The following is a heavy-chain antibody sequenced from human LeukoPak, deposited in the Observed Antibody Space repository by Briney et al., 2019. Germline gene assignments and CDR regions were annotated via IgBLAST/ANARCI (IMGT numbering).Heavy chain of an antibody. V-gene: IGHV3-11*01. CDR3: RGHYGMDV. D-gene: IGHD3-10*01. Sequence: PGGSLRLSCAASGFTFSDHYMSWIRQVPGKGLEWLSYIGDSPRSIYHADSVKGRFTISRDNAKNSVYLQMDSLRVEDTAVYCSRGHYGMDVWGQGTTVIVSS. CDR2: IGDSPRSI. J-gene: IGHJ6*02. CDR1: GFTFSDHY.